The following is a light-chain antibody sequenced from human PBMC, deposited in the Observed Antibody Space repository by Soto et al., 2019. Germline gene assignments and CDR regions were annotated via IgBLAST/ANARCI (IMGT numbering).Light chain of an antibody. V-gene: IGLV2-14*01. Sequence: QSVLTQPASVSGSPGQSITISCTGTTSDVGRYDYVSWYQQHPGKAPKLVIFEVTRRPSESSNRFSGSKSGNTASLTISGLQAEDEADYYCSSYRNGGTLIFGGETKVTVL. CDR1: TSDVGRYDY. CDR2: EVT. CDR3: SSYRNGGTLI. J-gene: IGLJ2*01.